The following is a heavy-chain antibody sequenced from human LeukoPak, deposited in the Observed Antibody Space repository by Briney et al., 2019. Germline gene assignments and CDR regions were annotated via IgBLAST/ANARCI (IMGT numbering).Heavy chain of an antibody. Sequence: GGSLRLSCAASGFTFSSYEMNWVRQAPGKGLEWVSYISSSGSTIYYADSVKGRFTISRDNAKNSLYLQMNSLRAEDTAVYYCASPYNWNDGGAFDIWGQGTMVTVSS. CDR2: ISSSGSTI. CDR1: GFTFSSYE. V-gene: IGHV3-48*03. D-gene: IGHD1-20*01. J-gene: IGHJ3*02. CDR3: ASPYNWNDGGAFDI.